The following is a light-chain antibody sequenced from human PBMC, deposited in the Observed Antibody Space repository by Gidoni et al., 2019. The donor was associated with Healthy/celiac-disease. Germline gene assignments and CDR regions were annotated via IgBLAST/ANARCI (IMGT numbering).Light chain of an antibody. CDR3: QQGA. CDR2: GAS. J-gene: IGKJ1*01. Sequence: EIVLTQSPGTLSLSPGERATLSCRASQSVSSTYLAWYQQKPGQAPRLLIYGASSRVTGVPDRFSGSGSGTDFTLTISRLEPEDFAVYYCQQGAFXXXTKV. CDR1: QSVSSTY. V-gene: IGKV3-20*01.